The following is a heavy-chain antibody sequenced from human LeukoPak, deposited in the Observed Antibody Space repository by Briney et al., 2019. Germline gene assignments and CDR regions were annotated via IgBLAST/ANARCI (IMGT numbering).Heavy chain of an antibody. Sequence: SETLSLTCTVSGGSISSSSYYWGWIRQPPGKGLEWSGSIYYSGSTYYNPSLKRRVTISVDTSKNQFSLKLSSVTAADTAVYYCARHRANYDIMTGYYTPFDYWGQGTLVTVPS. CDR3: ARHRANYDIMTGYYTPFDY. V-gene: IGHV4-39*01. J-gene: IGHJ4*02. D-gene: IGHD3-9*01. CDR1: GGSISSSSYY. CDR2: IYYSGST.